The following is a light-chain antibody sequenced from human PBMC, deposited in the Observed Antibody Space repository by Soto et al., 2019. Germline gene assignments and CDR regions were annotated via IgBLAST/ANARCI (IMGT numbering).Light chain of an antibody. CDR2: GAS. CDR3: QQYGSSPWT. CDR1: QSVSSSY. Sequence: DIVLTQSPDTLSLSPGESATLSCRASQSVSSSYLAWYQQKPGQAPRLLIYGASSRATGIPDRFSGSGSGTDFTLTISRLEPEDFAVYYCQQYGSSPWTFGQGTKVDI. V-gene: IGKV3-20*01. J-gene: IGKJ1*01.